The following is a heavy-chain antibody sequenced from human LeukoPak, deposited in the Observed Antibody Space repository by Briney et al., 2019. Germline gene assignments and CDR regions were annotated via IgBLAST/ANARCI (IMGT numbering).Heavy chain of an antibody. V-gene: IGHV3-23*01. Sequence: GGSLRLSCAACGFTFSIYAMSWVRQAPGKGLEWVSVISGSGGSTYYADSVKGRFTISRDNSKNTLYLQMNSLRAEDTAVYYCAKETGTTTYYYYGMDVWGQGTTVTVSS. CDR3: AKETGTTTYYYYGMDV. CDR2: ISGSGGST. D-gene: IGHD1-7*01. J-gene: IGHJ6*02. CDR1: GFTFSIYA.